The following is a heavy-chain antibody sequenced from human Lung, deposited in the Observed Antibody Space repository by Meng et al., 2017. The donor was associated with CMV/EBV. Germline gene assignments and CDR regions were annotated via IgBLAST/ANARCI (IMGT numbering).Heavy chain of an antibody. CDR2: LWYDGSNT. CDR1: GFTFSNFG. J-gene: IGHJ4*02. V-gene: IGHV3-33*06. CDR3: AKDMRDFGELLEY. Sequence: GESXKISCAASGFTFSNFGMHWVRQAPGRGLEWVALLWYDGSNTNYADSVKGRFTISRDNSKNTVYLQMNSLRVEDTAVYYCAKDMRDFGELLEYWGQGTLVTVSS. D-gene: IGHD1-7*01.